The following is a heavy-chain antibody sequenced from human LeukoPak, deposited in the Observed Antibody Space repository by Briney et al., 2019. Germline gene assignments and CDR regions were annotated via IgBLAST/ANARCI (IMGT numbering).Heavy chain of an antibody. CDR2: IYTSGST. V-gene: IGHV4-59*10. Sequence: KTSETLSLTCAVYGGSFSGYYWSWIRQPAGKGLEWIGRIYTSGSTNYNPSLKSRVTISVDTSKNQFSLKLSSVTAADTAVYYCARASVTYYYYYYMDVWGKGTMVTVSS. J-gene: IGHJ6*03. CDR3: ARASVTYYYYYYMDV. CDR1: GGSFSGYY. D-gene: IGHD4-11*01.